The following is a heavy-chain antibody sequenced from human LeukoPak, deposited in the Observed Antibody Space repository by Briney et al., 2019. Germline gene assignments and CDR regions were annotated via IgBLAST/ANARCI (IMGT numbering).Heavy chain of an antibody. Sequence: PSQTLSLTCTVSGGSISSGSYYWSWIRQPAGKGLEWIGRIYTSGSTNYNPSLKSRVTISVDTSKNQFSLKLSSVTAADTAVYYCARELRTDNCFDYWGQGTLVTVSS. J-gene: IGHJ4*02. D-gene: IGHD5-12*01. CDR3: ARELRTDNCFDY. CDR1: GGSISSGSYY. V-gene: IGHV4-61*02. CDR2: IYTSGST.